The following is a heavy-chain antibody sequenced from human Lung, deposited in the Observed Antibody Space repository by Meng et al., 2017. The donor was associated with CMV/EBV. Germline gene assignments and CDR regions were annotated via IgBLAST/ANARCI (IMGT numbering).Heavy chain of an antibody. J-gene: IGHJ3*02. CDR1: GFIFSNYD. Sequence: GESXKISCEASGFIFSNYDMNWVRQAPGKGLEWVSYISGSGRNAIYYADSVRGRSTISRHSAKNSLYLQLNSLRAEDTAVYYCARVGAGGAFDIWGQGTLVTVSS. CDR3: ARVGAGGAFDI. CDR2: ISGSGRNAI. V-gene: IGHV3-48*03. D-gene: IGHD3-16*01.